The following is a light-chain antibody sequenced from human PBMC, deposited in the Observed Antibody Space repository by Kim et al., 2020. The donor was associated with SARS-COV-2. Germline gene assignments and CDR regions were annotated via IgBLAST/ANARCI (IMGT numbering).Light chain of an antibody. Sequence: EIVMTQSPATLSVSPGERATLSCRASQSVSSNLAWYQQKPGQAPRLLIYGESTRATGIPARFSGSGSGTEFTLTISSLQSEDFAVYYCQQYNNWPYTFGQGTKLE. CDR2: GES. V-gene: IGKV3-15*01. CDR3: QQYNNWPYT. J-gene: IGKJ2*01. CDR1: QSVSSN.